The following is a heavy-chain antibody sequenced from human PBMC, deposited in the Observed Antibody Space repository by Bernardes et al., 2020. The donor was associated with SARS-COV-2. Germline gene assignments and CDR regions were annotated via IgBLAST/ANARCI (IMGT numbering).Heavy chain of an antibody. D-gene: IGHD3-10*01. CDR1: GFTVSDYG. V-gene: IGHV3-33*01. CDR2: LWYGGSNK. Sequence: GGSLRLSRKASGFTVSDYGMHWVRQAPGKGLEWVAVLWYGGSNKYYGDSVKGRFTTSRDKSKNTLYLQMNSLRAEDTAVYYCARGFHGSGSPLPNYYYYAMDVWGQGTTVTVSS. CDR3: ARGFHGSGSPLPNYYYYAMDV. J-gene: IGHJ6*02.